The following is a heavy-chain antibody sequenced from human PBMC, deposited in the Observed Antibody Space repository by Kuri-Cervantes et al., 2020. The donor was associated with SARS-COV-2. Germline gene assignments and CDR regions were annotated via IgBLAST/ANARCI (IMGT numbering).Heavy chain of an antibody. Sequence: GESLKISCAASGFTFSDYYMSRIRQAPGKGLEWVSYISSSSSYTNYADSVKGRFTISRDNAKNSLYLQMNSLRAEDTAVYYCARGVTGTTSWFDPWGQGTLVTVSS. CDR2: ISSSSSYT. D-gene: IGHD1-7*01. J-gene: IGHJ5*02. CDR1: GFTFSDYY. V-gene: IGHV3-11*06. CDR3: ARGVTGTTSWFDP.